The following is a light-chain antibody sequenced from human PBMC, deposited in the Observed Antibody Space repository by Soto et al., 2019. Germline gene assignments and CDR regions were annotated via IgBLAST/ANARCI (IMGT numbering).Light chain of an antibody. J-gene: IGKJ5*01. V-gene: IGKV1-33*01. Sequence: DIKLTQSPSSLSASIGDRVTITCQASQDISNYLNWYEQKPGKAPKLLIYDASNLETGVPSRFSGSGSGTDFTFTISSLQPEDIATYYCQQYDSVPPTFGQGTRLEIK. CDR3: QQYDSVPPT. CDR1: QDISNY. CDR2: DAS.